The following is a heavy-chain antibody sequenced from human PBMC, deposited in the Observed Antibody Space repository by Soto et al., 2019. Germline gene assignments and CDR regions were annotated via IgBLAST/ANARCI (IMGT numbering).Heavy chain of an antibody. Sequence: GGSLRFSCAASGFSFSTYEMNWVRQAPGKGLEWVSYISKNGIDIYYADSVKGRFTISRDNANNSLFLQMDSLRPEDTAVYYCAPRKYGSFNIGAFDIWGQGTMVTVSS. CDR1: GFSFSTYE. J-gene: IGHJ3*02. V-gene: IGHV3-48*03. CDR2: ISKNGIDI. CDR3: APRKYGSFNIGAFDI. D-gene: IGHD1-26*01.